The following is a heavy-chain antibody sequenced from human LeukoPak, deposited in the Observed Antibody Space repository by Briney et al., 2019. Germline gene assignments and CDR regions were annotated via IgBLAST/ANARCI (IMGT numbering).Heavy chain of an antibody. V-gene: IGHV3-74*01. D-gene: IGHD6-19*01. CDR1: GFTFSSYW. J-gene: IGHJ4*02. CDR3: ANSLSGWYYFDY. Sequence: GGSLRLSCAASGFTFSSYWMHWVRQAPGKGLVWVSRINSDGSSTSYADSVKGRFTISRDNSKNTLYLQMNSLRAEDTAVYYCANSLSGWYYFDYWGQGTLVTVSS. CDR2: INSDGSST.